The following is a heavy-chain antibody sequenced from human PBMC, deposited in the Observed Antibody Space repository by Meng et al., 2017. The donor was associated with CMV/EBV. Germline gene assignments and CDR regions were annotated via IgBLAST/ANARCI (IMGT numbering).Heavy chain of an antibody. Sequence: ASVKVSCKASGYTFTSYYMHWVRQAPGQGLEWMGIINPSGGSTSYAQKFQGRVTMTRETSTSTVYMELSSLRSEDTAVYYCARSGYCSSTSCSKTSIGVDDYWGQGTLVTVSS. D-gene: IGHD2-2*01. CDR3: ARSGYCSSTSCSKTSIGVDDY. CDR2: INPSGGST. J-gene: IGHJ4*02. V-gene: IGHV1-46*01. CDR1: GYTFTSYY.